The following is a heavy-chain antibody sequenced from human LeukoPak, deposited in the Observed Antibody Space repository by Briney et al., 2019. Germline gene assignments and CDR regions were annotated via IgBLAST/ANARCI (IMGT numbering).Heavy chain of an antibody. CDR1: GDSISSGNYY. CDR3: ARENVDTAMVKYYYYYMDV. Sequence: PSETLSLTCTVSGDSISSGNYYWSWIRQPAGKGLEWIGRIYTSGSTYYNPSLQSRVTISVDTSKNQFSLKLSSVTAADTAVYYCARENVDTAMVKYYYYYMDVWGKGTTVTVSS. J-gene: IGHJ6*03. CDR2: IYTSGST. V-gene: IGHV4-61*02. D-gene: IGHD5-18*01.